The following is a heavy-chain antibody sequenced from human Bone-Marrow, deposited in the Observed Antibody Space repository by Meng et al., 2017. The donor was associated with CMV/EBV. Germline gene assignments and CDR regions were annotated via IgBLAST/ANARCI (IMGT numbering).Heavy chain of an antibody. D-gene: IGHD5-12*01. CDR3: ARDWGSGYAWGY. V-gene: IGHV4-59*01. CDR1: GGSISSYY. Sequence: SETLSLTCTVSGGSISSYYWSWIRQPPGKGLEWIGYIYYSGSTNYNPSLKSRVTISVDTSKTQFSLRLSSVTAVDTAVYYCARDWGSGYAWGYWGQGTRVTVSS. J-gene: IGHJ4*02. CDR2: IYYSGST.